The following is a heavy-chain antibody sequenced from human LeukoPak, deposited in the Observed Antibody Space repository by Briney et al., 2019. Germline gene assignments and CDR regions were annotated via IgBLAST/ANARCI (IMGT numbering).Heavy chain of an antibody. CDR3: AKDRSTLLLWFGELSD. CDR2: ISKDGSKK. D-gene: IGHD3-10*01. J-gene: IGHJ4*02. Sequence: GGSLRLSCAASGLTFSGHAMHWVRQAPGKGLEWLALISKDGSKKIHADTVRGRFTVSRDNTQNTLYLQMNSLRPDDTAVYYCAKDRSTLLLWFGELSDWGQGTPVTVSS. V-gene: IGHV3-30*18. CDR1: GLTFSGHA.